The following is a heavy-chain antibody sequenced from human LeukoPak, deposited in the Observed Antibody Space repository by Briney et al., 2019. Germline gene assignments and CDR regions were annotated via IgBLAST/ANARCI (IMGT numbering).Heavy chain of an antibody. CDR1: GGSISSSSYY. Sequence: SETLSLTCTVSGGSISSSSYYWGWIRQPPGKGLEWIGSIYYSGSTYYNPSLKSRVTISVDTSKNQSSLRLSSVTAADTAVYYCARRDYGSGSYYPFDYWGQGTLVTVSS. J-gene: IGHJ4*02. CDR3: ARRDYGSGSYYPFDY. V-gene: IGHV4-39*01. CDR2: IYYSGST. D-gene: IGHD3-10*01.